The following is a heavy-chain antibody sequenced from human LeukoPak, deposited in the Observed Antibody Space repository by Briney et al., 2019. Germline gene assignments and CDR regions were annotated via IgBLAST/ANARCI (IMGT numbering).Heavy chain of an antibody. V-gene: IGHV4-59*01. CDR1: GASINNYY. J-gene: IGHJ4*03. CDR2: IYSTGDT. Sequence: SETLSLTCTVSGASINNYYWSWVRQPPLKGLEWIGYIYSTGDTGYNPSLEGRVSISMDTSKNHFSLEITSVTAADTAVYYCARGSRVYDRSGFHTWHDYWGHGTLVTVSS. D-gene: IGHD3-22*01. CDR3: ARGSRVYDRSGFHTWHDY.